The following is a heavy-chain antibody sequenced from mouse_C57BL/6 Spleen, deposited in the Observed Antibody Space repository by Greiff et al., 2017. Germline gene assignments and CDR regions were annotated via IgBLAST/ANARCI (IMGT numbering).Heavy chain of an antibody. V-gene: IGHV1-64*01. CDR1: GYTFTGYW. D-gene: IGHD1-1*02. J-gene: IGHJ2*01. CDR2: IHPNSGST. CDR3: ARDEGGALDY. Sequence: QVQLQQSGAELMKPGASVKLSCKATGYTFTGYWIEWVKQRPGQGLEWIGMIHPNSGSTNYNEKFKSKATLTVDKSSSTAYMQLSSLTSEDSAVYYCARDEGGALDYWGQGTTLTVSS.